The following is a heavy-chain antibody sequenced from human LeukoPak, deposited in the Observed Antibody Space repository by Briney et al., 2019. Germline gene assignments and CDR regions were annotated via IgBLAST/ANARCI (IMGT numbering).Heavy chain of an antibody. J-gene: IGHJ5*02. D-gene: IGHD3-10*01. CDR1: GGSISSYY. CDR3: ARLRSGWFDP. CDR2: IYYSGST. V-gene: IGHV4-59*08. Sequence: PSETLSLTCTVSGGSISSYYWSWIRQPPGKGLEWIGYIYYSGSTNYNPSLKSRDTISVDTSKNQFSLKLSSVTAADTAVYYCARLRSGWFDPWGQGTLVTVSS.